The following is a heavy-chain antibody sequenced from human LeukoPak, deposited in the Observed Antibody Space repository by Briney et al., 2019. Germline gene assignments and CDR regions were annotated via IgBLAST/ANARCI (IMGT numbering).Heavy chain of an antibody. CDR1: GFTFSSYS. V-gene: IGHV3-48*01. Sequence: PGGSLRLSCAASGFTFSSYSMTWVRQAPGKGLEWVSYISSDTTTIYYADSVKGRLTISRDNGKNSLYLQMNSLRAEDTAVYYCARDVLFSVAHSPFYWGQGTLVTVSS. CDR3: ARDVLFSVAHSPFY. D-gene: IGHD2-21*01. J-gene: IGHJ4*02. CDR2: ISSDTTTI.